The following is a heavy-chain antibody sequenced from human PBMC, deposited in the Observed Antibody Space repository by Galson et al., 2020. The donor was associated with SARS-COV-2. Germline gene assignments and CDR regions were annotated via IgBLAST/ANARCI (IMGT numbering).Heavy chain of an antibody. CDR2: INPRDSAT. J-gene: IGHJ4*02. D-gene: IGHD3-10*01. V-gene: IGHV5-51*01. CDR3: ARQAYHGSVNFFNGEVDS. Sequence: GESLKISCEGPGYSFSSNWIAWVRQTPGKGLEWVGIINPRDSATTYSPSFQGQVTISADKSTSTAYLHWSSLRASDSAVYYCARQAYHGSVNFFNGEVDSWGQGTLVTVSS. CDR1: GYSFSSNW.